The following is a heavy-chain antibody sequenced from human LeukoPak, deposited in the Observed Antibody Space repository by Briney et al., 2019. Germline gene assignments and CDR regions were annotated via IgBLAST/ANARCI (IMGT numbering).Heavy chain of an antibody. CDR1: GFAFHIYA. CDR2: INWNSDTK. J-gene: IGHJ6*02. CDR3: AKDTGGNGAYFCAMDV. V-gene: IGHV3-9*01. D-gene: IGHD4-23*01. Sequence: GGSLRLSCVGSGFAFHIYAMHWVRRPPGKGVEWVSAINWNSDTKAYADSVKGRFTISRDRARNSLYLQMDSLRPEDTALYYCAKDTGGNGAYFCAMDVWGQGTSVTVSS.